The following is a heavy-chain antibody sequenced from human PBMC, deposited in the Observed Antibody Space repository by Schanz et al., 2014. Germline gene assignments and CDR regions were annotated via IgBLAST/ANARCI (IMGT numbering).Heavy chain of an antibody. V-gene: IGHV1-46*01. CDR1: GYTFTSAS. Sequence: QVQLVQSGAEVKKPGASVKASCKASGYTFTSASMHWVRQAPGQGLEWMGMINPSGGSTTYAQKFQGRVTMSRDTSASTVYMELSSLGTEDTSVYYCTRLRRADPNGFDVWGQGTTVTVS. J-gene: IGHJ6*02. CDR2: INPSGGST. CDR3: TRLRRADPNGFDV. D-gene: IGHD6-19*01.